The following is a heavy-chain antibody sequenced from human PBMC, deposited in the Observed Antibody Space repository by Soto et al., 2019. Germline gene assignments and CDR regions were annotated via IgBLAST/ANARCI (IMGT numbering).Heavy chain of an antibody. CDR2: INCSGST. CDR3: AREGGIVGATAADY. CDR1: GGSISSGGYY. J-gene: IGHJ4*02. D-gene: IGHD1-26*01. Sequence: QVQLQESGPGLVKPSQTLSLTCTVSGGSISSGGYYWSWIRQHPGKGLEWIGYINCSGSTYYNPSLKSRVTVSGDTPKNQFSLKLSSVTAAETAVYYCAREGGIVGATAADYWGQGTLVTVSS. V-gene: IGHV4-31*03.